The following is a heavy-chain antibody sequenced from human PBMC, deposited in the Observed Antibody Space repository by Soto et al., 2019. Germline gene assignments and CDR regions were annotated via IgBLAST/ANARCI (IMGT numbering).Heavy chain of an antibody. J-gene: IGHJ4*02. D-gene: IGHD6-19*01. V-gene: IGHV1-18*01. CDR1: GYTFTSYG. Sequence: GASVNVSCKASGYTFTSYGISWVRQAPGQGLEWMGWISAYNGNTNYAQKLQGRVTMTTDASTSTAYMELGSLRSDDTAVYYCAREGRGWYVVYWGQGTLVTVSS. CDR2: ISAYNGNT. CDR3: AREGRGWYVVY.